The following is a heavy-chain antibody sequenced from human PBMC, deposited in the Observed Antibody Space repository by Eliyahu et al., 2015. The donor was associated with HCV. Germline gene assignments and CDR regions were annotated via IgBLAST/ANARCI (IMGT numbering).Heavy chain of an antibody. D-gene: IGHD3-16*01. Sequence: QLQLQESGPGLVXPSETLSLTCTVSGDSISSSSYYWGWIRQPPGKGLEWIGSIYVSGSTXYNPSLKSRVTISVDTSKNQFSLKLSSVTAADTAVYYCARRGRLWAFDIWGQGTMVTVSS. CDR1: GDSISSSSYY. J-gene: IGHJ3*02. CDR3: ARRGRLWAFDI. V-gene: IGHV4-39*01. CDR2: IYVSGST.